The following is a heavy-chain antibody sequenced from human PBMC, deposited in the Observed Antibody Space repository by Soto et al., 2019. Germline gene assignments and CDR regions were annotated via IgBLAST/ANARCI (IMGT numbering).Heavy chain of an antibody. CDR1: GFSLSSTRVA. J-gene: IGHJ4*02. Sequence: QITLKESGPTLVKPTQTLTLTCTFSGFSLSSTRVAVGWIRQPPGKALEWLALIYWDDDKRYSPFLKSRLTLXXXTXKNQVVRTMTNMDPVDTATYYCAHSVVAGLGYYFDYWGQGTLVTVSS. CDR2: IYWDDDK. CDR3: AHSVVAGLGYYFDY. V-gene: IGHV2-5*02. D-gene: IGHD6-19*01.